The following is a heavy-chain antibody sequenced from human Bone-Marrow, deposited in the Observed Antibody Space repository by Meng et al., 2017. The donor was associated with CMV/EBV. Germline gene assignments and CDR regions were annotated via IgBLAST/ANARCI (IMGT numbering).Heavy chain of an antibody. D-gene: IGHD1-26*01. CDR2: INSDGSST. CDR1: GFTFSSYW. CDR3: ARDDREGSYSYYYYGMDF. V-gene: IGHV3-74*01. Sequence: GESLKISCAASGFTFSSYWMHWVRQAPGKGLVWVSRINSDGSSTSYADSVKGRFTISRDNAKNTLYLQMNRLRAEDTAVYYCARDDREGSYSYYYYGMDFWGQGTTVTVSS. J-gene: IGHJ6*01.